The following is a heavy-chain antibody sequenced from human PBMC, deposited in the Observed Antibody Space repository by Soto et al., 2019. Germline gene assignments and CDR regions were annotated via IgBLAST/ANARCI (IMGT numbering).Heavy chain of an antibody. J-gene: IGHJ4*02. CDR2: ISATGVST. CDR1: GLTFNNSA. V-gene: IGHV3-23*01. Sequence: GGSLRLSCAASGLTFNNSAMNWVRMSPGKGLEWVATISATGVSTYYADSVKGRFTISRDNSKNTLYLQMNGLRVVDTAVYYCAKDRPAGNFDYWGQGTQVTVSS. CDR3: AKDRPAGNFDY.